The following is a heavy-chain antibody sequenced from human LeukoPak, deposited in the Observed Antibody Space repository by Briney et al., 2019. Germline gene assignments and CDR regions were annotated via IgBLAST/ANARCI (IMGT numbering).Heavy chain of an antibody. CDR1: GFTFSSYA. D-gene: IGHD3-3*01. V-gene: IGHV3-53*01. J-gene: IGHJ5*02. CDR3: ARDLPLPYDFWSGYFS. Sequence: GGSLRLSCAASGFTFSSYAMSWVHQAPGKGLEWVSIIHDGGSTYYADSVRGRFTISRDNSKNTVSLQMNSLRAEDTAVYYCARDLPLPYDFWSGYFSWGQGTLVTVSS. CDR2: IHDGGST.